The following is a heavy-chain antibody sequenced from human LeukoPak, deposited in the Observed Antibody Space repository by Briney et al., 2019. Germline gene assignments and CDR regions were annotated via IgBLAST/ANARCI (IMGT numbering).Heavy chain of an antibody. Sequence: GGSLRLSCAASGFTFSSYAMSWVRQAPGKGLEWVSAISGSGGSTYYADSVKGRFTISRDNSKNTLYLQMNSLRAEDTAVYYCAKDQFGEYVGSYFDFWGQGTLVTVSA. CDR1: GFTFSSYA. CDR3: AKDQFGEYVGSYFDF. D-gene: IGHD4-17*01. J-gene: IGHJ4*02. V-gene: IGHV3-23*01. CDR2: ISGSGGST.